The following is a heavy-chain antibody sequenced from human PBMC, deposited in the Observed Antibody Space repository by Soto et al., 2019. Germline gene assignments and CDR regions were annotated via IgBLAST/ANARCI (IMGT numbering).Heavy chain of an antibody. Sequence: QVHLVQSGAEVKKPGSSVKVSCKASGGTFSTYTLIWVRQAPGQGLEWMGRIIPFLSITNSAQKFQDRVTITADKSTRTAYVELTSLRSDDTAIYYCTVGSWSAETFDIWGQGTMVTVSS. D-gene: IGHD6-13*01. V-gene: IGHV1-69*02. CDR2: IIPFLSIT. CDR3: TVGSWSAETFDI. J-gene: IGHJ3*02. CDR1: GGTFSTYT.